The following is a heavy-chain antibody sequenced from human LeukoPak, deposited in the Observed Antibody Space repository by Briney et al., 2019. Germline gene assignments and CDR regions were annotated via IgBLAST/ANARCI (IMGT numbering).Heavy chain of an antibody. V-gene: IGHV3-11*04. CDR2: ISSSGSTI. Sequence: GGSLRLSCAASGFTFDDYGMSWVRQAPGKGLEWVSYISSSGSTIYYADSVKGRFTISRDNAKNSLYLQMNSLRAEDTAVYYCARTTEMATITGFDYWGQGTLATVSS. D-gene: IGHD5-24*01. CDR1: GFTFDDYG. J-gene: IGHJ4*02. CDR3: ARTTEMATITGFDY.